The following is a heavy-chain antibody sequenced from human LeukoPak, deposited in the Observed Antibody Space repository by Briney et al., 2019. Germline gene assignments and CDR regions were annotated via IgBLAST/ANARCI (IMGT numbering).Heavy chain of an antibody. V-gene: IGHV3-21*01. J-gene: IGHJ3*02. CDR2: ISSSSSYI. CDR3: ALLYLQSGMTTVTTRLAFDI. Sequence: PGGSLRLSCAASGFTFSSYSMNWVRQAPGEGLEWVSSISSSSSYIYYADSVKGRFTISRDNAKNSLYLQTNSLRAEDTAVYYCALLYLQSGMTTVTTRLAFDIWGQGTMVTVSS. CDR1: GFTFSSYS. D-gene: IGHD4-17*01.